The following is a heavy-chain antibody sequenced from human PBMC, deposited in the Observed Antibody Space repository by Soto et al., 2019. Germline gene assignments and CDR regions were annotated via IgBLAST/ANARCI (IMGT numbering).Heavy chain of an antibody. J-gene: IGHJ3*02. V-gene: IGHV1-24*01. CDR1: GYTLTELS. D-gene: IGHD2-21*01. Sequence: ASVKVSCKVSGYTLTELSMHWVRQAPGKGLEWMGGFDPEDGETIYAQKFQGRVTMTEDASTDTAYMELSSLRSEDTAVYYCATPNRLPNDAFDIWGQGTMVTVSS. CDR3: ATPNRLPNDAFDI. CDR2: FDPEDGET.